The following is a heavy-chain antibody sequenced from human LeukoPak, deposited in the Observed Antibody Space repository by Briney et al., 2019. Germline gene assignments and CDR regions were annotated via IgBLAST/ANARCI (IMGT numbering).Heavy chain of an antibody. CDR2: IYYSGST. J-gene: IGHJ3*02. D-gene: IGHD3-3*01. CDR3: ARAWNYDFWSGYPAFDI. CDR1: GGSISSYY. V-gene: IGHV4-59*12. Sequence: PSETLSLTCTVSGGSISSYYWSWIRQPPGKGLEWIGYIYYSGSTNYNPSLKSRVTISVDTSKNQFSLKLSSVTAADTAVYYCARAWNYDFWSGYPAFDIWGQGTMVTVSS.